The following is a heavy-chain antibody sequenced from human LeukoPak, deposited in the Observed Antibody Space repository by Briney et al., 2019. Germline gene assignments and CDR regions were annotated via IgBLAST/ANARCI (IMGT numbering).Heavy chain of an antibody. J-gene: IGHJ3*02. CDR2: ISTYNGNT. V-gene: IGHV1-18*01. Sequence: GASVKVSCKASGYTFTSYGISWVRQAPGQGLEWMGWISTYNGNTNYAQKLQGRVTMTTDTSTSTAYMELRSLRSDDTAVYYCARVDCSGGSCYSGQSAFDIWGQGTMVTVSS. D-gene: IGHD2-15*01. CDR3: ARVDCSGGSCYSGQSAFDI. CDR1: GYTFTSYG.